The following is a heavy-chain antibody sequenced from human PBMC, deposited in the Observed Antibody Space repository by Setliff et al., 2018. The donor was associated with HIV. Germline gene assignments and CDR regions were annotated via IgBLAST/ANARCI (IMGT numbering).Heavy chain of an antibody. D-gene: IGHD3-10*01. CDR1: GASISSGDYS. V-gene: IGHV4-30-2*01. CDR3: ARDRGEKGYFDS. J-gene: IGHJ4*01. CDR2: FYHSGNT. Sequence: SETLSLTCAISGASISSGDYSWSWIWQPPGRDLEWIGYFYHSGNTYYSPSLHSRVTLSVDKSKNEFYLSLASVTAADTAVYYCARDRGEKGYFDSWGHGALVTVSS.